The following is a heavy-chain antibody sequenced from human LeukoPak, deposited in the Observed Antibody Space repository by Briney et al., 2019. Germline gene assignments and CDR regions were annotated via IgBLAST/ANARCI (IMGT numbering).Heavy chain of an antibody. CDR2: INPNSGGT. D-gene: IGHD3-10*01. CDR1: GYTFTGYY. CDR3: ARDQESRRYYYGSGSYYNEPQPQLH. Sequence: ASVKVSCKASGYTFTGYYMHWVRQAPGQGLEWMGWINPNSGGTNYAQKFQGRVTVTRDTSISTAYMELSRLRSDDTAVYYCARDQESRRYYYGSGSYYNEPQPQLHWGQGTLVTVSS. V-gene: IGHV1-2*02. J-gene: IGHJ4*02.